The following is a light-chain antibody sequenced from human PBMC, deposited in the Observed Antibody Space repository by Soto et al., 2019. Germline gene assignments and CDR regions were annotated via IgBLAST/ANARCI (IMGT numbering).Light chain of an antibody. CDR2: DAS. CDR3: QQYSNWPYT. Sequence: EIVMTQSPATLSVSPGERATLSCRASQSVANDLVWYQQKPGQPPSLLIYDASTRASGIPARFSGSGSGTEFTLTISGLQSEDFAIYYCQQYSNWPYTFGQGTKLEIK. J-gene: IGKJ2*01. V-gene: IGKV3-15*01. CDR1: QSVAND.